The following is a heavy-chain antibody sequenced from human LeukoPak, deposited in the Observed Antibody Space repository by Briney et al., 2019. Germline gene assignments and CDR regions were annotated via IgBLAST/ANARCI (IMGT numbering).Heavy chain of an antibody. D-gene: IGHD5-24*01. Sequence: PSETLSLTCTVSGGSISSYYWSWIRKPPGKGLEWIGYIYYSGSTNYNPSLKSRITISVDTSKNQFSLKLSSVTAADTAVYYCARVVIPIYATTPYYFDYWCQGTLVTVSS. V-gene: IGHV4-59*01. CDR1: GGSISSYY. CDR3: ARVVIPIYATTPYYFDY. J-gene: IGHJ4*02. CDR2: IYYSGST.